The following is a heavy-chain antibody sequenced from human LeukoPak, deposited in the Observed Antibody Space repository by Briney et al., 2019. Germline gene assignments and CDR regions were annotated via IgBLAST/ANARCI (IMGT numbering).Heavy chain of an antibody. Sequence: SETLSLTCSVSGGSINSRSYYWGWVRQPPGRGLEWLGSIYYSGTTYYNPSLKSRVTISVDTSKNQFSLRLTSVTAADTAVYYCARQTGSGLFILPGGQGTLVTVSS. D-gene: IGHD3/OR15-3a*01. CDR3: ARQTGSGLFILP. CDR1: GGSINSRSYY. V-gene: IGHV4-39*01. CDR2: IYYSGTT. J-gene: IGHJ4*02.